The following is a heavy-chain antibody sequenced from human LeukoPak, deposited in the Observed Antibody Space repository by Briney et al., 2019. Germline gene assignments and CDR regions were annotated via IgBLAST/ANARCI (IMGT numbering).Heavy chain of an antibody. CDR3: ARDFYSSSSHYFDY. CDR2: IIPIFGTA. CDR1: GGTFSSYA. Sequence: EASVKVSCKASGGTFSSYAISWVRQAPGQGLEWMGGIIPIFGTANYAQKFQGRVTITADKSTSTAYMELSSLRSEDTAVYYRARDFYSSSSHYFDYWGQGTLVTVSS. D-gene: IGHD6-6*01. V-gene: IGHV1-69*06. J-gene: IGHJ4*02.